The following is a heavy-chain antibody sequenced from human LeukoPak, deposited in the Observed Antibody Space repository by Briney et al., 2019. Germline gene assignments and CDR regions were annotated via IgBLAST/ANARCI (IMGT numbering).Heavy chain of an antibody. J-gene: IGHJ4*02. CDR3: ASFNAQDY. Sequence: KISCKASGGSFSSFAISWVRQAPGQGLEWMGRITPSLGTTNYAQNFQGRVSITADKSTSTAYMELTSLRSDDTALYYCASFNAQDYWGQGTLVTVSS. CDR2: ITPSLGTT. V-gene: IGHV1-69*04. D-gene: IGHD2/OR15-2a*01. CDR1: GGSFSSFA.